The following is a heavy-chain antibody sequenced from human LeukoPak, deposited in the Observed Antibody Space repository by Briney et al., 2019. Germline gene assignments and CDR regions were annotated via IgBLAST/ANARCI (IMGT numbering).Heavy chain of an antibody. CDR2: INHGGGT. Sequence: SETLSLTCTVSGGSISSYYWSWIRQPPGKGLEWIATINHGGGTHENPSLKSRVTISVDTSTNNFSLKLSSVTAADTAVYYCAKLEYWVRYWGRGTLVTVSS. V-gene: IGHV4-39*02. CDR1: GGSISSYY. CDR3: AKLEYWVRY. J-gene: IGHJ4*02. D-gene: IGHD2/OR15-2a*01.